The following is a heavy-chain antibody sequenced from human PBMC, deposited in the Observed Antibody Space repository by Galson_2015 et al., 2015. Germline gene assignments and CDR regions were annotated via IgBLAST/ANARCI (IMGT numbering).Heavy chain of an antibody. V-gene: IGHV3-30*03. CDR1: GFTFSSYG. Sequence: SLRLSCAASGFTFSSYGMHWVRQAPGKGLEWVAVISYDGSNKYYADSVKGRFTISRDNSKNTLYLQMNSLRAEDTAVYYCARDLRLEGYCSSTSCKRAGYYGMDVWGQGATVTVSS. D-gene: IGHD2-2*01. CDR3: ARDLRLEGYCSSTSCKRAGYYGMDV. J-gene: IGHJ6*02. CDR2: ISYDGSNK.